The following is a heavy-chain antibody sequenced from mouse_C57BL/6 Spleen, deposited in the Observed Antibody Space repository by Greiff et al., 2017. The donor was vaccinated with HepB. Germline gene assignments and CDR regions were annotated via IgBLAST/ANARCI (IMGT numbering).Heavy chain of an antibody. CDR1: GYTFTDYE. CDR3: TRRYFYGSSPYAMDY. CDR2: IDPETGGT. J-gene: IGHJ4*01. Sequence: QVQLKQSGAELVRPGASVTLSCKASGYTFTDYEMHWVKQTPVHGLEWIGAIDPETGGTAYNQKFKGKAILTADKSSSTAYMELRSLTSEDSAVYYCTRRYFYGSSPYAMDYWGQGTSVTVSS. D-gene: IGHD1-1*01. V-gene: IGHV1-15*01.